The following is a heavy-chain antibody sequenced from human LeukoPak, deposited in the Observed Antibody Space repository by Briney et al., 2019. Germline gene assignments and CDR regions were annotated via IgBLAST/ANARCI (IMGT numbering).Heavy chain of an antibody. CDR2: IKQDGSEK. J-gene: IGHJ6*02. CDR1: GFTFSSYW. D-gene: IGHD5-18*01. CDR3: ARVERGYSPLYYYYYYGMAV. Sequence: GGSLRLSCAASGFTFSSYWMSWVRQAPGKGLEWVANIKQDGSEKYYVDSVKGRFTISRDNAKNSLYLQMNSLRAEDTAVYYCARVERGYSPLYYYYYYGMAVWGQGTTVAVSS. V-gene: IGHV3-7*01.